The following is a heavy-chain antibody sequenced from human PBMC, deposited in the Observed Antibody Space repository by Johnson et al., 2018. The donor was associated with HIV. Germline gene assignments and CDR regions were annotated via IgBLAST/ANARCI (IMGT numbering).Heavy chain of an antibody. CDR3: ARAPRWSQTFDL. J-gene: IGHJ3*01. D-gene: IGHD2-15*01. Sequence: QEQLVESGGGVVQPGRSLRLSCAASGFTFSSYAMHWVRQAPGKGLEWVAVISFDGSNKYYAGSVKGRFTISRDNSKNTLYLQMNSLRAEDTALYYCARAPRWSQTFDLWGQGTMVTVSS. V-gene: IGHV3-30-3*01. CDR1: GFTFSSYA. CDR2: ISFDGSNK.